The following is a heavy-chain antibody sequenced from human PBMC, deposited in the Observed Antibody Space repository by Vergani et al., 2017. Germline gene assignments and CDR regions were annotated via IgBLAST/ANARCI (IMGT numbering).Heavy chain of an antibody. Sequence: QVQLQESGPGLVKPPGTLSLTCSVSGYSIGSGFYWAWIRQSPGEGLQWLTSIHNRGKTYHNPSLKSRVSVSLDTSKNRFSLNLTSVTATDTAVYYCARDGGGYSYGSDYWYFDLWGRGTLVTVSS. J-gene: IGHJ2*01. CDR1: GYSIGSGFY. D-gene: IGHD5-18*01. CDR3: ARDGGGYSYGSDYWYFDL. V-gene: IGHV4-38-2*02. CDR2: IHNRGKT.